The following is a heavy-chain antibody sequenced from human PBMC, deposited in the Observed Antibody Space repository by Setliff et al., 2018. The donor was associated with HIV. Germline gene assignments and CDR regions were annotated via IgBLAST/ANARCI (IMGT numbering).Heavy chain of an antibody. CDR1: GFTFSSYA. CDR2: ISSNGGST. CDR3: VKGGYNFWSGYPDAFDI. V-gene: IGHV3-64D*09. Sequence: GGSLRLSCSASGFTFSSYAMHWVRQAPGKGLEYVSAISSNGGSTYYADSVKGRFTISRDNSKNTLYLQMSSLRAEDTAVYYCVKGGYNFWSGYPDAFDIWGQGTVVTVSS. D-gene: IGHD3-3*01. J-gene: IGHJ3*02.